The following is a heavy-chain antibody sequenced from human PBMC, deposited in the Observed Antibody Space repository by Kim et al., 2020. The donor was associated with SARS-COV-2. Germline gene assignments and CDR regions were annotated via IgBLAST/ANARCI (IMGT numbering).Heavy chain of an antibody. D-gene: IGHD6-13*01. V-gene: IGHV3-21*01. CDR2: ISSRGTYI. CDR3: ARCSDVWYELDK. J-gene: IGHJ4*02. Sequence: GGSLRLSCATSGFTFGTYSMNWVRQAPGRGLEWVSSISSRGTYIYYADSVKGRFTISRDNANNSVYLQMNSLRANDTAIYYCARCSDVWYELDKWGQGTLVTVSS. CDR1: GFTFGTYS.